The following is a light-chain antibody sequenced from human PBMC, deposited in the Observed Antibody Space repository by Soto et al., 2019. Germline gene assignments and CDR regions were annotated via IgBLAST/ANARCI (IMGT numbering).Light chain of an antibody. CDR2: DVS. Sequence: QSALTQPASVSGSPGQSITISCTGTSSDVGAYNYVSWYQHHPGKAPKLMIYDVSNRPSGVSNRFSGSKSGNTASLTISRLQAEDEADYYCNSFTTSSTLVFGGGTKVTVL. J-gene: IGLJ2*01. CDR3: NSFTTSSTLV. CDR1: SSDVGAYNY. V-gene: IGLV2-14*03.